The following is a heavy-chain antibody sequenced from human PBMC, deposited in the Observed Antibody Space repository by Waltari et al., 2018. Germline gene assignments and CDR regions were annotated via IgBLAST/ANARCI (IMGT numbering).Heavy chain of an antibody. D-gene: IGHD2-15*01. CDR2: IYHIWTT. V-gene: IGHV4-31*03. Sequence: QVQLQESGPGLVKPSQTLSLTCTVSGGSISSGFYYWSWIRQHPGKGLDWIGHIYHIWTTYYNPSLKSRISISIDTSKSQFSLKLGSVTAADTAVYYRVRIADDAFDLWGQGTMVTVSS. CDR3: VRIADDAFDL. CDR1: GGSISSGFYY. J-gene: IGHJ3*01.